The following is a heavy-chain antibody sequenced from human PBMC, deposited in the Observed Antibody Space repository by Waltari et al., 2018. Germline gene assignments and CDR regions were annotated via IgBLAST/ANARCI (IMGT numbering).Heavy chain of an antibody. J-gene: IGHJ4*02. Sequence: EVQLVESGGGLVQPGGSLRLSCAASGFTFSSYSMNWVRQAPGKGLEWVSYISSSSSTIYYADCGKGRFTISRDNAKNSLYLQMNSLRAEDTAVYYCARERDGDYDYWGQGTLVTVSS. D-gene: IGHD4-17*01. CDR1: GFTFSSYS. CDR2: ISSSSSTI. V-gene: IGHV3-48*01. CDR3: ARERDGDYDY.